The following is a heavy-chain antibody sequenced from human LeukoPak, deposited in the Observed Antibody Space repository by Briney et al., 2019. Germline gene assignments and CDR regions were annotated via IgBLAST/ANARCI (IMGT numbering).Heavy chain of an antibody. D-gene: IGHD5-12*01. CDR3: ARDSRIVATIDY. J-gene: IGHJ4*02. Sequence: GGSLRLSCAASGFTFSSYAMNWVRQAPGKGLEWVSIIGGSGGGTYYADSVKGRFTISRDNAKNSLYLQMNSLRAEDTAVYYCARDSRIVATIDYWGQGTLVTVSS. CDR2: IGGSGGGT. V-gene: IGHV3-23*01. CDR1: GFTFSSYA.